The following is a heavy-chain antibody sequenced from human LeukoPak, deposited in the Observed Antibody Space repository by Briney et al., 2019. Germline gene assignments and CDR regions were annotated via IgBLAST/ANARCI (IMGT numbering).Heavy chain of an antibody. CDR3: ARDRDGYNFPAY. J-gene: IGHJ4*02. CDR1: GFIFSTYA. CDR2: IAYDGGNK. V-gene: IGHV3-30-3*01. Sequence: PGRSLRLSCVASGFIFSTYAVHWVRQAPGKGMESVAIIAYDGGNKWYADSVKGRFTISRDNSKNTVYLQINSLRAEDTALYYCARDRDGYNFPAYWGQGTLVTVSS. D-gene: IGHD5-24*01.